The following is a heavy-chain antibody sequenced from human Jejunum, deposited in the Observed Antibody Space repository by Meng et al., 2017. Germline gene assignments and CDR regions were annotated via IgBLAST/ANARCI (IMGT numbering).Heavy chain of an antibody. CDR1: GFTFSNYE. J-gene: IGHJ1*01. CDR3: TRRPCSAGTCKTGLDLQY. V-gene: IGHV3-48*03. CDR2: INHVSSTT. Sequence: GGSLRLSCEVSGFTFSNYEMNWVRQAPGEGLEWIAYINHVSSTTYYADSVRGRFTISRDNAKNSLYLQMNSLKGEDTAVYYCTRRPCSAGTCKTGLDLQYWGQGTLVTVAS. D-gene: IGHD2-15*01.